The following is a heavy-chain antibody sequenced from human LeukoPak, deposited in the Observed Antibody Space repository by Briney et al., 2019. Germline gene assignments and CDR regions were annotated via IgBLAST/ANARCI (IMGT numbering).Heavy chain of an antibody. J-gene: IGHJ4*02. V-gene: IGHV5-51*01. Sequence: GESLKISCKASGYTFTNYWIAWVRQMPGEGLEWVAMIHPADSDTRYGSSFQGQATVSADKSISTAYLQWSSLTASDTAMYYCARREAAVGYNWNYYFDYWGQGTLVSVSS. CDR1: GYTFTNYW. CDR2: IHPADSDT. CDR3: ARREAAVGYNWNYYFDY. D-gene: IGHD1-7*01.